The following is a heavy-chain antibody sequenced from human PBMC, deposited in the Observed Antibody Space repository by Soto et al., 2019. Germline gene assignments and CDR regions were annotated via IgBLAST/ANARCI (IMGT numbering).Heavy chain of an antibody. J-gene: IGHJ6*02. CDR3: ARDGSAAATTYYYYYYGMDV. Sequence: GGSLRLSCAASGFTFSSYSMNWVRQAPGKGLEWVSSISSSSSYIYYADSVKGRFTISRDNAKNSLYLQMNSLRAEDTAVYYCARDGSAAATTYYYYYYGMDVWGQGTTVTVSS. CDR1: GFTFSSYS. D-gene: IGHD2-2*01. CDR2: ISSSSSYI. V-gene: IGHV3-21*01.